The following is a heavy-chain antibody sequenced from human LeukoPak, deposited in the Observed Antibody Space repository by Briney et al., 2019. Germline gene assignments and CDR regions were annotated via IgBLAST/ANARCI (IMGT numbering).Heavy chain of an antibody. CDR2: MNPNSGNT. V-gene: IGHV1-8*01. J-gene: IGHJ6*03. CDR1: GYTFTSYD. Sequence: ASVTLSCKASGYTFTSYDINWVRQPPGQGLEWMGWMNPNSGNTGYAQKFQGRVTMTRNTSISTDYMELSSLRSEDTAVYYCARAAITMIVVVKRYYYYYRDVWGKGTTVTVSS. D-gene: IGHD3-22*01. CDR3: ARAAITMIVVVKRYYYYYRDV.